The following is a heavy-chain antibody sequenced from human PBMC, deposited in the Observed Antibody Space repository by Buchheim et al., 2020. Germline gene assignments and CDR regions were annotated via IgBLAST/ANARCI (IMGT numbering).Heavy chain of an antibody. V-gene: IGHV3-7*01. J-gene: IGHJ4*02. CDR2: IKQDGSEK. Sequence: EVQLVESGGGLVQPGGSLRLSCAASGFTFSSYWMSWVRQAPGKGLEWVATIKQDGSEKYYVDSVKGRFTISRDNAKNSLYLQIYSLRDEDTAMYYCVGWARYFDSSGYYDYWGQGTL. D-gene: IGHD3-22*01. CDR1: GFTFSSYW. CDR3: VGWARYFDSSGYYDY.